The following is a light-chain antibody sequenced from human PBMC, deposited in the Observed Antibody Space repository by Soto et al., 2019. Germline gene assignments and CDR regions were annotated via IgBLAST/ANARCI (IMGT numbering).Light chain of an antibody. CDR3: QQYDIYSGT. CDR2: DAS. J-gene: IGKJ1*01. V-gene: IGKV1-5*01. Sequence: DIQMTQSPSTLSSSVGDRVTITCRASQSIGVWLAWYQQKPGRAPKLLIYDASNLQRGVPSRFSGSGSGTEFTLTISGLQPDDFATYYCQQYDIYSGTFGQGTKVEIK. CDR1: QSIGVW.